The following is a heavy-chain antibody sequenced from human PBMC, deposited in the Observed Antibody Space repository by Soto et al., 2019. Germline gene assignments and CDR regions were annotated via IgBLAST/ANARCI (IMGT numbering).Heavy chain of an antibody. J-gene: IGHJ5*02. Sequence: QVQLVQSGAEVKRPGASVELSCKASGYTLTSYYIHWVRQAPGQGLEWLGVINPSGGSTSYAQKFQGRVTMTSDTSTSTVYMELSGLRSEDTAVYYCARIPGMAVAGTSWGQGTLVTVSS. CDR2: INPSGGST. V-gene: IGHV1-46*01. CDR1: GYTLTSYY. D-gene: IGHD6-19*01. CDR3: ARIPGMAVAGTS.